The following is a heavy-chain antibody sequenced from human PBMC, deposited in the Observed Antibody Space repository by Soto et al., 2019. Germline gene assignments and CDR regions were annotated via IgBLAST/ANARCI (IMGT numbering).Heavy chain of an antibody. CDR3: ARGFYYYYMDV. J-gene: IGHJ6*03. CDR2: IYYSGST. CDR1: GGSISSYY. Sequence: SETLSLTCTVSGGSISSYYWSWIRQPPGKGLEWIGYIYYSGSTNYNPSLKSRVTISVDTSKNQFSLKLSSVTAADTAVYYCARGFYYYYMDVWGKGTTVTVSS. V-gene: IGHV4-59*01.